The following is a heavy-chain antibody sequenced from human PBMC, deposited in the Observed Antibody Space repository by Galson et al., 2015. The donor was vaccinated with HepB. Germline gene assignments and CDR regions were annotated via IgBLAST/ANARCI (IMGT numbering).Heavy chain of an antibody. J-gene: IGHJ5*02. CDR3: ARSSGSYRGPNWFDP. V-gene: IGHV3-33*01. CDR2: IWYDGSNK. CDR1: GFTFSSYG. D-gene: IGHD3-10*01. Sequence: SLRLSCAASGFTFSSYGMHWVRQAPGKGLEWVAVIWYDGSNKYYADSVKGRFTISRDNAKNSLYLQMNSLRAEDTAVYYCARSSGSYRGPNWFDPWGQGTLVTVSS.